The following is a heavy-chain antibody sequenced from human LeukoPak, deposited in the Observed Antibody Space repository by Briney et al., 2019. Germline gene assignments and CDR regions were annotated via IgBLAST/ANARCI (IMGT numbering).Heavy chain of an antibody. J-gene: IGHJ2*01. V-gene: IGHV4-4*02. CDR1: GGSIATNNW. CDR3: FSVVNNWYFDL. Sequence: SETLSLTCAVSGGSIATNNWWSWVRQSPGKGLEWIGEIYHSGNSNYNPSLKSRVTISVDKSKNQFSMKLTSVTAADTAVYYCFSVVNNWYFDLWGRGTLVTVSS. CDR2: IYHSGNS. D-gene: IGHD4-23*01.